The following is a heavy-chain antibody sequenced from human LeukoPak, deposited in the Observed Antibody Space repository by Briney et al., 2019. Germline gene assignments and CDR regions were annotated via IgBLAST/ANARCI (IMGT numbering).Heavy chain of an antibody. CDR3: AKNGDRGAYCSGGSCYPYYYYNMDV. D-gene: IGHD2-15*01. CDR2: ISISGSTI. V-gene: IGHV3-48*03. J-gene: IGHJ6*03. Sequence: GGSLRLSCAASGFTFSSFEMNWFRQAPGKGLEWVSYISISGSTIYYADAVKGRFTISRDNSKNTLYLQMNSLRAEDTAIYYCAKNGDRGAYCSGGSCYPYYYYNMDVWGKGTTVTISS. CDR1: GFTFSSFE.